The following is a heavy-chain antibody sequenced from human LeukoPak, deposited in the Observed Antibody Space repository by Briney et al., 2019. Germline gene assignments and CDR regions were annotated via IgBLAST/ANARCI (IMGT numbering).Heavy chain of an antibody. J-gene: IGHJ4*02. V-gene: IGHV4-39*01. CDR1: GGSISSSSYY. Sequence: SETLSLTCTASGGSISSSSYYWGWIRQPPGKGLEWIGSIYYSGSTYYNPSLKSRVTISVDTSKNQFSLKLSSVTAADTAVYYCARVSGGLFDYWGQGTLVTVSS. CDR2: IYYSGST. CDR3: ARVSGGLFDY.